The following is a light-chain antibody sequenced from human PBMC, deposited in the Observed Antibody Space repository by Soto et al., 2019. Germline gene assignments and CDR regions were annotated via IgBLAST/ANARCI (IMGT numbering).Light chain of an antibody. CDR3: SSYAGSSNV. J-gene: IGLJ1*01. V-gene: IGLV2-8*01. Sequence: QSALTQPASVSGSPGQSITFSCTGTSSDVGGYNYVSWYQQHPGKAPKLMICEVNKRPSGVPDRFSGSKSGNTASLTVSGLQAEDEADYYCSSYAGSSNVFGTGTKVTVL. CDR1: SSDVGGYNY. CDR2: EVN.